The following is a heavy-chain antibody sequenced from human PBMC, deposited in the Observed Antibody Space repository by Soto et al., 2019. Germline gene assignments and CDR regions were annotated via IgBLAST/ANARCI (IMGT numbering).Heavy chain of an antibody. Sequence: GGSLRLSCAASGFTFSGSAMHWVRQASGKGPEWVGRIRSKANSYATAYAASVKGRFTISRDDSKNTAYLQMNSLKTEDTAVYYCTSNLVGATTTDYWGQGTLVTVSS. D-gene: IGHD1-26*01. J-gene: IGHJ4*02. CDR2: IRSKANSYAT. CDR1: GFTFSGSA. V-gene: IGHV3-73*01. CDR3: TSNLVGATTTDY.